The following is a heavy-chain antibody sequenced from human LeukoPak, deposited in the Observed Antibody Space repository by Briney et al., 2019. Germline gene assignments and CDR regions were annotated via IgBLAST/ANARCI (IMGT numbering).Heavy chain of an antibody. V-gene: IGHV4-34*01. CDR3: ASHYGSGSQFDY. CDR1: GGSFSGYY. CDR2: INHSGST. J-gene: IGHJ4*02. D-gene: IGHD3-10*01. Sequence: SETLSLTCAVYGGSFSGYYWSWIRQPPGKGLEWIGEINHSGSTNYNPSLKSRVTISVDTSKNQFSLKLSSVTAADTAVYYCASHYGSGSQFDYWGQGTLVTVSS.